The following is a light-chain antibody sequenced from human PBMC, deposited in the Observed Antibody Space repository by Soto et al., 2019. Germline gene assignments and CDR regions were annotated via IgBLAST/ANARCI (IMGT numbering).Light chain of an antibody. CDR3: QQSYGTPIT. CDR2: VAS. V-gene: IGKV1-39*01. J-gene: IGKJ5*01. CDR1: QGIRND. Sequence: DIQMTQSPSSLSASVGDRVTITCRASQGIRNDLAWFQQKPGKAPNLLIYVASSLQSEVPSRFSGSGSGTDFTLTITSLQPEDFATYYCQQSYGTPITFGQGTRLEIK.